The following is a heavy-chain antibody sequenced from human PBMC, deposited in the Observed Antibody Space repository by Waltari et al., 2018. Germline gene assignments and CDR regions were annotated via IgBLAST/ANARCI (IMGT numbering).Heavy chain of an antibody. J-gene: IGHJ3*02. CDR2: IYTSGST. CDR3: ARVGALYYYDSSGYFGDAFDI. CDR1: GGSISSGSYY. D-gene: IGHD3-22*01. Sequence: VQLQESGPGLVKPSQTLSLTCTVSGGSISSGSYYWSWIRQPAGKGLEWIGYIYTSGSTNYNPSLKSRVTISVDTSKNQFSLKLSSVTAADTAVYYCARVGALYYYDSSGYFGDAFDIWGQGTMVTVSS. V-gene: IGHV4-61*09.